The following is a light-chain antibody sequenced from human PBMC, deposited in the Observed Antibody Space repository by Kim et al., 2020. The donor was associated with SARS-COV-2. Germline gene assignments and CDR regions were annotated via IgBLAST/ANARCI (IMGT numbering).Light chain of an antibody. CDR2: GNS. V-gene: IGLV1-40*01. Sequence: QSVLTQPPSVSGAPGQRVTISCTGSSSNIGAGYDVHWYQQLPGTAPKLLIYGNSNRRSGVPDRFSGSKSGTSASLAITGHQAEDEADYYCQSYDSSLSGKVVFGGGTKLTVL. CDR1: SSNIGAGYD. CDR3: QSYDSSLSGKVV. J-gene: IGLJ2*01.